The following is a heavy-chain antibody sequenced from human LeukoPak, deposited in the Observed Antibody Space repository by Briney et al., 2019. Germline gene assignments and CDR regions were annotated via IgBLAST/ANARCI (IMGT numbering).Heavy chain of an antibody. J-gene: IGHJ5*02. CDR1: GFTFNSYA. Sequence: GGSLRLSCAASGFTFNSYAMSWVCQAPGKGLEWVSTISNSGGSTYYADSVKGRFTISRDNSKNTLYLQLNSLRTEDTAVYYCAKERMAAAGFDPWGQGTLVTVSS. CDR2: ISNSGGST. CDR3: AKERMAAAGFDP. D-gene: IGHD6-13*01. V-gene: IGHV3-23*01.